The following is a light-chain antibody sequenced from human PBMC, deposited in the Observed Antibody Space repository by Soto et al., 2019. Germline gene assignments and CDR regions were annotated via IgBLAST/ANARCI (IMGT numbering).Light chain of an antibody. Sequence: DIQMTQYPSTLSSSLGYICAIACRASQSISAWLAWYQQKPGKAPRLLIYKASTLEIGVPSRFSGSGSGTEFTLTISSLQPDDFATYYCQHYNVYPWTFGQGTKV. V-gene: IGKV1-5*03. CDR3: QHYNVYPWT. CDR1: QSISAW. J-gene: IGKJ1*01. CDR2: KAS.